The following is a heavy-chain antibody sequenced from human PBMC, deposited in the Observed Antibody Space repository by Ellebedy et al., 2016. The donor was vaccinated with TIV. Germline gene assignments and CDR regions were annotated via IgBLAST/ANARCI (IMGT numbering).Heavy chain of an antibody. J-gene: IGHJ4*02. CDR2: ISYDGNSK. Sequence: PGGSLRLSCAASGFTFNSYAMHWVRQAPGKGLERVAVISYDGNSKYYADSVKGRFTISSDNSMTTLYLEMNSLRAEDTAVYYCARDLDKSSGWYGGAAYWGQGTLVTVSS. CDR1: GFTFNSYA. D-gene: IGHD6-19*01. V-gene: IGHV3-30-3*01. CDR3: ARDLDKSSGWYGGAAY.